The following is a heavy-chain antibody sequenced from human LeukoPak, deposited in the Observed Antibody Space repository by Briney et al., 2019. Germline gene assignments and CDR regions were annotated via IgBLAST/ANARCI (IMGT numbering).Heavy chain of an antibody. D-gene: IGHD3-3*01. V-gene: IGHV4-38-2*02. CDR1: GSSIRDNYY. Sequence: PSETLSLTCTITGSSIRDNYYWGWIRRPPGKGLEWIGSVFYSGSTYYNPSLKSRVTLSVDTSNNIFSLKLRSVTAADTAVYYCARHNYYHFWSTLNWFDPWGQGALVTVSS. J-gene: IGHJ5*02. CDR2: VFYSGST. CDR3: ARHNYYHFWSTLNWFDP.